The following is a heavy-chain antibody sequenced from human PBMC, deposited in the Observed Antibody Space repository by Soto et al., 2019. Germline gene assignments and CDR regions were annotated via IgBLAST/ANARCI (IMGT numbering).Heavy chain of an antibody. CDR3: ARGATVTQYDY. Sequence: QVQLQESGPGLVKPSETLSLTCTVSGVSVNSGSFSWAWIRQPTGKGLEWIGFGSYSGTTNYKPSHKSQVTIAVDTSRSQISLKVTSLTAADTAVYYCARGATVTQYDYWGQGTLVTVSS. D-gene: IGHD4-17*01. J-gene: IGHJ4*02. CDR1: GVSVNSGSFS. V-gene: IGHV4-61*01. CDR2: GSYSGTT.